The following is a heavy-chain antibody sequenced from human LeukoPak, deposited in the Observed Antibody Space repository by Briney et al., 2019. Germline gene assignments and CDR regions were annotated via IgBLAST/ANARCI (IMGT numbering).Heavy chain of an antibody. Sequence: SETLSLTCTVSGGSISSSSYYWGWIRQPPGKGLVWIGSIYYSGSTYYNPSLKSRVTISVDTSKNQFSLKLSSVTAADTAVYYCARLSGITMIVVVISDAFDIWGQGTMVTVSS. V-gene: IGHV4-39*01. CDR1: GGSISSSSYY. J-gene: IGHJ3*02. D-gene: IGHD3-22*01. CDR2: IYYSGST. CDR3: ARLSGITMIVVVISDAFDI.